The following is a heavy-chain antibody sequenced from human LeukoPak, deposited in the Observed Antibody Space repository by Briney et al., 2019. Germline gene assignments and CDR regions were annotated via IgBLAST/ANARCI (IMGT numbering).Heavy chain of an antibody. J-gene: IGHJ4*02. Sequence: GGSLRLSCAASGFTFSDYYMSWIRQAPGKGLEXXXXISSSSSYTNYADSVKGRFTISRDNAKNSLYLQMNSLRAEDTAVYYCARALYGDYGGVDYWGQGTLVTVSS. CDR3: ARALYGDYGGVDY. CDR2: ISSSSSYT. D-gene: IGHD4-17*01. CDR1: GFTFSDYY. V-gene: IGHV3-11*06.